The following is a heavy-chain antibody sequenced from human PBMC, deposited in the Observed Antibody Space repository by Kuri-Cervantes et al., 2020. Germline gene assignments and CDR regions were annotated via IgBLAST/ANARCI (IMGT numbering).Heavy chain of an antibody. CDR1: GFIFSSYA. V-gene: IGHV3-30-3*01. CDR2: ISFDEVNK. Sequence: GESLKISCAASGFIFSSYAMFWVRQAPGKGLEWVAVISFDEVNKYYADSVKGRFTISRDNAKNSLYLQMNSLRAEDTAVYYCATMPESMVRGVMIVDYWGQGTLVTVSS. CDR3: ATMPESMVRGVMIVDY. D-gene: IGHD3-10*01. J-gene: IGHJ4*02.